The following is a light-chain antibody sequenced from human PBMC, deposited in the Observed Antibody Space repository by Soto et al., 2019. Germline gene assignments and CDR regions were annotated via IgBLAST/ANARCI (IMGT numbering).Light chain of an antibody. CDR2: DAS. CDR3: QQSHVTTLFT. CDR1: QNINSH. V-gene: IGKV1-39*01. Sequence: DIQMTQSPSSLSASIGDRATITCRASQNINSHFNWYQQKPANDPKVLIYDASRLQSGVPSRFSGSGSGTKFSTTISSMEPEDFATYYYQQSHVTTLFTFGKGTKLEIK. J-gene: IGKJ2*01.